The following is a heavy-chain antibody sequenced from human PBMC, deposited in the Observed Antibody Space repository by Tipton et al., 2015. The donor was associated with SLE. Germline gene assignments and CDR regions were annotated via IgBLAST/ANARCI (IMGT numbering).Heavy chain of an antibody. CDR3: ARTVSETNGGSFDGFDI. Sequence: TLSLTCAVSGYSIRSGYYWGWIRQPPGKGLEWIGYIYYSGSTYYNPSLKSRVTISIDTSKNQFSLRMRSMTAADTALYYCARTVSETNGGSFDGFDIWGQGTLVTVSS. V-gene: IGHV4-38-2*01. D-gene: IGHD2-8*01. J-gene: IGHJ3*02. CDR2: IYYSGST. CDR1: GYSIRSGYY.